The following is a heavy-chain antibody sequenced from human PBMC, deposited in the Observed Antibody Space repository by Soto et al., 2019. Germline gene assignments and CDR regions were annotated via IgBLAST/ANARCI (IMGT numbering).Heavy chain of an antibody. J-gene: IGHJ4*02. CDR3: VRQRYSSNWYVDY. CDR2: IYHNGNT. D-gene: IGHD6-13*01. V-gene: IGHV4-59*08. Sequence: QVQLQESGPGLVKPSETLSLTCTVSGGSISGYYWSWIRQPPGKGLEWIGYIYHNGNTNYNPSLKSRITISVDTSKNQFSLRLSSATAADTAVYYCVRQRYSSNWYVDYWGQGTLVTVSS. CDR1: GGSISGYY.